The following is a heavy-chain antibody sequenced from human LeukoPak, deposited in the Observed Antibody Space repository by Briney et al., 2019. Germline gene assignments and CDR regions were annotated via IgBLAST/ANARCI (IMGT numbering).Heavy chain of an antibody. V-gene: IGHV3-30-3*01. CDR3: ARDEVGGNYYYYGMDV. J-gene: IGHJ6*02. Sequence: GGSLRLSCAASGFAFNTYAMHWFRQAPGKGLEWVAVISYDGNTIHYADSVKGRFTISRDNSKNTLFLQMDSLRTEDTAVYYCARDEVGGNYYYYGMDVWGQGTTVTVSS. D-gene: IGHD3-16*01. CDR2: ISYDGNTI. CDR1: GFAFNTYA.